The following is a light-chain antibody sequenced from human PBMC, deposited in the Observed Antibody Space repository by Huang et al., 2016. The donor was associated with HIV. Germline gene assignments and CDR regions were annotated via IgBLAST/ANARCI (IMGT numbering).Light chain of an antibody. CDR2: AAS. CDR3: QQYNDFRST. V-gene: IGKV3-15*01. J-gene: IGKJ3*01. CDR1: QIVSSH. Sequence: ETVMTQSPVTLSVSTGDRASLSCRSSQIVSSHLAWYQHKPGQAPRLLIYAASTRATGVPARFSGSGAGTEFTLTLSTLQSEDSAVYYCQQYNDFRSTFGPGTRVEIK.